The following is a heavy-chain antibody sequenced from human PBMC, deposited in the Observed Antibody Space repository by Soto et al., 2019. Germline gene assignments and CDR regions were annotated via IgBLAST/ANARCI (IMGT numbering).Heavy chain of an antibody. CDR2: IYYSGST. Sequence: SETLSLTCTVSGGSVSSGSYYWSWIRQPPGKGLELIGYIYYSGSTNYNPSLTSRVTISLDKSKNQFSLKMSSVTAAETAVYYCAEGLEWLVPHWLDXWGQGTLVTV. J-gene: IGHJ5*02. CDR3: AEGLEWLVPHWLDX. D-gene: IGHD3-3*01. CDR1: GGSVSSGSYY. V-gene: IGHV4-61*01.